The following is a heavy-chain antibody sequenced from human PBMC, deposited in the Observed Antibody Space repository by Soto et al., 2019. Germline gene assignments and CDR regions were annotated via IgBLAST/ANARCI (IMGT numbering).Heavy chain of an antibody. J-gene: IGHJ4*02. Sequence: TGGSLRLSCAASGFTFDDYAMHWVRQAPGKGLEWVSGISWNSGSIGYADSVKGRFTISRDNAKNSLYPQMNSLRAEDTALYYCAKERYSYCSGSYSDFDYWGQGTLVTVSS. D-gene: IGHD3-10*01. V-gene: IGHV3-9*01. CDR1: GFTFDDYA. CDR3: AKERYSYCSGSYSDFDY. CDR2: ISWNSGSI.